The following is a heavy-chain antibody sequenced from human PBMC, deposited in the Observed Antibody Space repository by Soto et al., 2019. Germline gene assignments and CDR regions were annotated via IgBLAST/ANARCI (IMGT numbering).Heavy chain of an antibody. J-gene: IGHJ4*02. V-gene: IGHV3-74*01. Sequence: EVQLVESGGGLVQPGGSQRLSCAASGFTFSSYWMHWVRQAPGKGLVWVSRINSDGSSTSYADSVKGRFTISRDNAKNTLYLQMNSLGAEDTAVYYCARDQGYCSGGSCYGAGYWGQGTLVTVSS. CDR1: GFTFSSYW. CDR2: INSDGSST. D-gene: IGHD2-15*01. CDR3: ARDQGYCSGGSCYGAGY.